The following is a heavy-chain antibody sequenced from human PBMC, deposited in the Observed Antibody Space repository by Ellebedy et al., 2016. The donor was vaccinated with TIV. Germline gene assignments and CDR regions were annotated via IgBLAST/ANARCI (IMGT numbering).Heavy chain of an antibody. CDR3: ATGPNQDFFDY. CDR1: GGSIMSYY. V-gene: IGHV4-59*01. D-gene: IGHD1-14*01. J-gene: IGHJ4*02. CDR2: IYYSGTT. Sequence: MPSETLSLTCTVSGGSIMSYYWSWIRQPPGKGLEWIGYIYYSGTTNYNPSLKSRVTISVDTSKNQFSLKLSSVTAADTAVYYCATGPNQDFFDYWGQGTLVTVSS.